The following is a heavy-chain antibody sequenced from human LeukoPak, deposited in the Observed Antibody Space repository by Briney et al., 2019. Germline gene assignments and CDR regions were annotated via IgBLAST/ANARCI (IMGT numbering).Heavy chain of an antibody. Sequence: GGSLRLSCAASGFTFSSYSMNWVRQAPGKGLEWVSSISSSSSYIYYADSVKGRFTISRDNAKNSLYLQMNSLRAEDTATYYCARDSNFHSDYYYDVFDIWGQGTVVTVSS. V-gene: IGHV3-21*01. J-gene: IGHJ3*02. D-gene: IGHD2-21*02. CDR1: GFTFSSYS. CDR2: ISSSSSYI. CDR3: ARDSNFHSDYYYDVFDI.